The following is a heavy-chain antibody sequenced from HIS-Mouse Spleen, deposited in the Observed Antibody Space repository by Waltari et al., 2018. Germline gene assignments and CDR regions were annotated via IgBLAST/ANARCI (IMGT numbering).Heavy chain of an antibody. CDR2: IYYSGST. CDR1: GGSISSSSYY. Sequence: QLQLQESGPGLVKPSETLSLTCTVSGGSISSSSYYWGWIRQPPGQGLEWIGSIYYSGSTYYNPSLKSRVTISVDTSKNQFSLKLSSVTAADTAVYYCARVGVVRYFDWYYFDYWGQGTLVTVSS. V-gene: IGHV4-39*07. D-gene: IGHD3-9*01. J-gene: IGHJ4*02. CDR3: ARVGVVRYFDWYYFDY.